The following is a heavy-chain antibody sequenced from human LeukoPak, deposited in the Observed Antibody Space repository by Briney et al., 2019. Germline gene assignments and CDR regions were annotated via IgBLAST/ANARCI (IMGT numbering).Heavy chain of an antibody. D-gene: IGHD3-9*01. V-gene: IGHV1-69*05. CDR3: ARDICDILTGYSPGYFDY. J-gene: IGHJ4*02. Sequence: GASVKVSCKASGGTFSSYAISWVRQAPGQGLEWMGRIIPIFGTANYAQKFQGRVTLTTDESTSTAYMELSSLRSEDTAVYYGARDICDILTGYSPGYFDYWGQGTLVTVSS. CDR2: IIPIFGTA. CDR1: GGTFSSYA.